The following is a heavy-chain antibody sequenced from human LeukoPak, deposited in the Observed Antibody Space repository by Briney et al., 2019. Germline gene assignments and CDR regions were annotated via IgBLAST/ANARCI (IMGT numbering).Heavy chain of an antibody. D-gene: IGHD3-10*01. CDR3: ASTRSRSNYGMDV. V-gene: IGHV5-51*01. J-gene: IGHJ6*02. CDR2: IYPGDSDT. Sequence: PGESLQISCKGSGYSFTSYWIGWVRQLPGKGLEWMGIIYPGDSDTRYSPSFRGQVTISADKSISTAYLHWSSLKASDTSMYYCASTRSRSNYGMDVWGQGTSVTVSS. CDR1: GYSFTSYW.